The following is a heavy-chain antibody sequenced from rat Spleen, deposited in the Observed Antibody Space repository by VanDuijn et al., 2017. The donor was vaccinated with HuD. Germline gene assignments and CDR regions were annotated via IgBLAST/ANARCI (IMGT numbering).Heavy chain of an antibody. V-gene: IGHV5-29*01. Sequence: EVQLVESDGGLVQPGRSLKLSCAASGFTFSDYYMAWVRQAPTKGLEWVATISYDGRNTYYRDSVKGRFTISRDNAKSTLSLQMDSLRSEDTATYYCARHVVRNKGAYWYFDFWGPGTMVTVSS. CDR1: GFTFSDYY. CDR3: ARHVVRNKGAYWYFDF. CDR2: ISYDGRNT. D-gene: IGHD1-10*01. J-gene: IGHJ1*01.